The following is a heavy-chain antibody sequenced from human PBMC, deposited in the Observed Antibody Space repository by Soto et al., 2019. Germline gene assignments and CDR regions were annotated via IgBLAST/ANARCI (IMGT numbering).Heavy chain of an antibody. CDR1: GFTFRDYY. D-gene: IGHD2-15*01. Sequence: QEQLVESGGGLVKPGGSLRLSCEASGFTFRDYYMSWIRQAPGKGLEWISYISSGGSSKFYTESVKGRFTISRDIAKNSLHLQMDGLRVEDTGVYFCARRGPLNNIEVVPDYFGLDVWGQGTTVTVSS. CDR2: ISSGGSSK. J-gene: IGHJ6*02. V-gene: IGHV3-11*01. CDR3: ARRGPLNNIEVVPDYFGLDV.